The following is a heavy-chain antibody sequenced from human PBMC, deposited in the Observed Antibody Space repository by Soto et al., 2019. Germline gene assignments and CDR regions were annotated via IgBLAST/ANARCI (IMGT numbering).Heavy chain of an antibody. CDR3: ARTISYDFWSGYSKYYYYYYMDV. J-gene: IGHJ6*03. V-gene: IGHV1-8*01. Sequence: GASVKVSCKASGYTFTSYDINWVRQATGQGLEWMGWMNPNSGNTGYAQKFQGRVTMTRNTSISTAYMELSSLRSEDTAVYYCARTISYDFWSGYSKYYYYYYMDVWGKGTMVTVSS. D-gene: IGHD3-3*01. CDR1: GYTFTSYD. CDR2: MNPNSGNT.